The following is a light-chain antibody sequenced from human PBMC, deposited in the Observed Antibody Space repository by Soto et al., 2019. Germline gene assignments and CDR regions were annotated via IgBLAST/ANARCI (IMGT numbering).Light chain of an antibody. J-gene: IGLJ1*01. Sequence: QSALTQPPSASGSPGQSVTISCIGTSSDVGAYNYVSWYQQHPGKAPKLMIYEVSKRPSGVPDRFSGSKSGNTASLTVSGLQAEDEADYYCSSYAGSGVYVFGIGTKLTVL. CDR2: EVS. CDR3: SSYAGSGVYV. V-gene: IGLV2-8*01. CDR1: SSDVGAYNY.